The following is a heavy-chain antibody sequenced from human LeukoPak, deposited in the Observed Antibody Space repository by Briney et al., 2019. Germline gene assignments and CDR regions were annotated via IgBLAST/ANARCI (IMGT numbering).Heavy chain of an antibody. CDR2: IRNKAYGGTT. D-gene: IGHD6-19*01. CDR3: TGSGWSRENWFDP. J-gene: IGHJ5*02. Sequence: LSLTCAVSGYSISSGYYWGWIRPPPGKVLGWVGFIRNKAYGGTTEYAASVKGRFSISRDDSKSIAYLQMNSLKTEDTAVYYCTGSGWSRENWFDPWGQGTLVTVSS. V-gene: IGHV3-49*03. CDR1: GYSISSGYY.